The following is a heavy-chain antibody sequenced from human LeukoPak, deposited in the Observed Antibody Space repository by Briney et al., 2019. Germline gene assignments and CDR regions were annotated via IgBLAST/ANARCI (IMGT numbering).Heavy chain of an antibody. V-gene: IGHV3-23*01. CDR2: ISGSGGST. Sequence: GGYLRRSCAASGFTFSSYAMSWVRQAPGKGLEWVSAISGSGGSTYYADSVKGRFTISRDNSKNTLYLQMNSLRAEDTAVYYCAKDAAVAGDNWFDPWGQGTLVTVSS. CDR3: AKDAAVAGDNWFDP. CDR1: GFTFSSYA. J-gene: IGHJ5*02. D-gene: IGHD6-19*01.